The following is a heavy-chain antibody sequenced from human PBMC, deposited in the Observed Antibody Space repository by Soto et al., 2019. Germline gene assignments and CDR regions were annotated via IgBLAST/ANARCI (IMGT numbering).Heavy chain of an antibody. CDR1: GGSISSYY. V-gene: IGHV4-59*01. Sequence: QVQLQESGPGLVKPSETLSLTCTVSGGSISSYYWSWIRQPPGKGLEWIGFIFYSGSTSYNPSLKSRVPIAIDTSEYQASLKLNSVPAANTAADYGAIISVDPVLSYDSWGQGTKVVVSS. CDR3: AIISVDPVLSYDS. J-gene: IGHJ5*01. CDR2: IFYSGST. D-gene: IGHD3-3*02.